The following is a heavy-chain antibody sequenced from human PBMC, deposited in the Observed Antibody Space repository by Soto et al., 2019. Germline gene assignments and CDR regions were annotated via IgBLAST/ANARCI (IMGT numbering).Heavy chain of an antibody. CDR2: IYYSGRT. CDR1: GYSISSYY. Sequence: PSETLSLTCPVSGYSISSYYWTWILQPPGKGLEYIGYIYYSGRTYYNPSLKSRVTISVDTSKNQFSLKLSSVTAADTAVYYCARGHLGITTTGTWYDFDYWGQGTLVNVYS. CDR3: ARGHLGITTTGTWYDFDY. D-gene: IGHD2-15*01. J-gene: IGHJ4*02. V-gene: IGHV4-59*01.